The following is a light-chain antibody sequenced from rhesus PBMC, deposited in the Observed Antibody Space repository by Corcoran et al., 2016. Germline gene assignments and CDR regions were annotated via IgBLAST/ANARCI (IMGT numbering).Light chain of an antibody. Sequence: DIQMTQSPSSLSASVGDTVTITCRASRSISTWLAWYQQKPGKAPRLLIYKAVTLQSGVPARFSGSGSGTDFSLPISSLQSEDFATYYCQQYTSPYTFGQGTKVDIK. CDR1: RSISTW. J-gene: IGKJ2*01. CDR2: KAV. CDR3: QQYTSPYT. V-gene: IGKV1-22*01.